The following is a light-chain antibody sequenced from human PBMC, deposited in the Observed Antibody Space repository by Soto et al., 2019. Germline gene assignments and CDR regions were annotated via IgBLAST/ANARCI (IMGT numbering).Light chain of an antibody. CDR2: DDN. CDR3: QVWDSGPDHVV. Sequence: SYVLTQPPSVSVAPGQTARITCGGNNIGSESVHWYRQKPGQAPVLVVYDDNDRPAGIPERVDGSNSGNTATLTISRVEVGDEAYYSCQVWDSGPDHVVFGGGTKLTVL. CDR1: NIGSES. V-gene: IGLV3-21*02. J-gene: IGLJ2*01.